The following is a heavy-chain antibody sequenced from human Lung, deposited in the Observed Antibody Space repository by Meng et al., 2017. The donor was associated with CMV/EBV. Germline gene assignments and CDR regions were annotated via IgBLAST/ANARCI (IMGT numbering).Heavy chain of an antibody. CDR1: AGSISSYGSF. V-gene: IGHV4-39*02. J-gene: IGHJ4*01. Sequence: SXTXSLXCSVSAGSISSYGSFWGWIRQPPGKGLEWIGMIYYSGGTHYNPSLKSRVIVSVDTSKKNFSLKLSSVTASDTAVYYCVRYYDRSGHHYFDYWGHGSLVTVSS. CDR2: IYYSGGT. CDR3: VRYYDRSGHHYFDY. D-gene: IGHD3-22*01.